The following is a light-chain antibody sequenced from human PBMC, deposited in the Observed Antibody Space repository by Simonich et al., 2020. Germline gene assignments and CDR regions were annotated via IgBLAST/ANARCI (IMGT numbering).Light chain of an antibody. CDR3: HQSSSLPFT. CDR1: QRICSS. J-gene: IGKJ4*01. V-gene: IGKV6-21*02. Sequence: EIVLTQSPDFQSVTQKDKVTITCRASQRICSSLHWYQQKPDQAPKLLSKYASQSISGVPSRFSGSGSGTDFTLTINSLEAEDAATYYCHQSSSLPFTFGGGTKVEIK. CDR2: YAS.